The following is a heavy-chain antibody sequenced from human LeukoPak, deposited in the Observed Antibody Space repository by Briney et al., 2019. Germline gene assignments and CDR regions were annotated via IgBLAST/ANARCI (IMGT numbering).Heavy chain of an antibody. CDR1: GGTFSSYA. CDR2: ISAYNGNT. V-gene: IGHV1-18*01. J-gene: IGHJ1*01. CDR3: ARAIAVAAPSQH. D-gene: IGHD6-19*01. Sequence: ASVKVSCKASGGTFSSYAISWVRQAPGQGLEWMGWISAYNGNTNYAQKLQGRVTMTTDTSTSTAYMELRSLRSDDTAVYYCARAIAVAAPSQHWGQGTLVTVSS.